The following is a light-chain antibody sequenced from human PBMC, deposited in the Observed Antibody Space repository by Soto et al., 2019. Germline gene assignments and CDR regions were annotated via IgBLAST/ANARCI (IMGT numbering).Light chain of an antibody. Sequence: DIQMTQSPSTLSASVGDGVTITCRASQRISTWLAWYQQKPGKDPNLLIYDASSLESGVPSRFSGSGSGTEFTLTISSLQPDDFATYYCQQYNSYWTFGQGTKVDIK. CDR2: DAS. J-gene: IGKJ1*01. V-gene: IGKV1-5*01. CDR3: QQYNSYWT. CDR1: QRISTW.